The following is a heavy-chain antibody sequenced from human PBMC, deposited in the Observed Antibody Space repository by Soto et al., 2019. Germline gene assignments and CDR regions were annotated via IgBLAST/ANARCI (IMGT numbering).Heavy chain of an antibody. CDR2: ISYDGSNK. J-gene: IGHJ6*02. CDR3: AKLPGSYYYYYGMDV. V-gene: IGHV3-30*18. CDR1: GFTFSSYG. D-gene: IGHD2-2*01. Sequence: QVQLVESGGGVVQPGRSLRLSCAASGFTFSSYGMHWVRQAPGKGLEWVAVISYDGSNKYYADSVKGRFTISRDNSKNTLYLQMNSLRAEDTAVYYCAKLPGSYYYYYGMDVWGQGTTVTVSS.